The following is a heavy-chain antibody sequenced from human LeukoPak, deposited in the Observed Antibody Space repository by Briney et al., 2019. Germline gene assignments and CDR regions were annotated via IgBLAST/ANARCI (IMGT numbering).Heavy chain of an antibody. D-gene: IGHD1-26*01. CDR1: GYTFTGYY. CDR3: ARDLGKTIATTWYYYMDV. Sequence: ASVKVSCKASGYTFTGYYIHWVRQAPGQGLEWMGWINPNSGGTNYAQRFQGRVTMTRDTSINTAYMELSWLKSDDTAVYYCARDLGKTIATTWYYYMDVWGKGTTVTISS. J-gene: IGHJ6*03. CDR2: INPNSGGT. V-gene: IGHV1-2*02.